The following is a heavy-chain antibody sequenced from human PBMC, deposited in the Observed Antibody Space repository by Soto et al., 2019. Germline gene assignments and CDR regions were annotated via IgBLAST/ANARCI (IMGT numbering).Heavy chain of an antibody. CDR2: IIPIFGTA. Sequence: QVQLVQSGAEVKKPGSSVKVSCKASGGTFSSYAISWVRQAPGQGLEWMGGIIPIFGTANYAQKFQGRVTITADEPTSTAYMELSSLRSEDTAVYYCARGPPLSRGSYRLTYYFDYWGQGTLVTVSS. CDR3: ARGPPLSRGSYRLTYYFDY. CDR1: GGTFSSYA. D-gene: IGHD1-26*01. V-gene: IGHV1-69*01. J-gene: IGHJ4*02.